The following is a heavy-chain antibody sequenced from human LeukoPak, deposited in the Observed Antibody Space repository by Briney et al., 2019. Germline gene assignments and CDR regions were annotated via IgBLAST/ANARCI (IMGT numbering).Heavy chain of an antibody. V-gene: IGHV3-74*01. Sequence: GGSLRLSCAASGFTFSSYWMHWVRQAPGKGLVWVSRINSDGSSTSYADSVKGRFTISRDNAKNTLYLQMNSLRAEDTAVYYCARMDTVYDILTGYPYYYYYMDVWGKGTTVTISS. CDR3: ARMDTVYDILTGYPYYYYYMDV. D-gene: IGHD3-9*01. CDR2: INSDGSST. CDR1: GFTFSSYW. J-gene: IGHJ6*03.